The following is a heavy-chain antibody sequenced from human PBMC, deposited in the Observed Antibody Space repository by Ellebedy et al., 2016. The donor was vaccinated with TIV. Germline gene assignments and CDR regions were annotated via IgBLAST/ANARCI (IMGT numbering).Heavy chain of an antibody. CDR1: GFTFSSYW. CDR2: IKEDGSEK. V-gene: IGHV3-7*01. Sequence: GGSLRLSCAASGFTFSSYWMIWVRQAPGKGLEWVANIKEDGSEKNYVASVKGRFTISRDNAKNSLYLQMNSLRAEDTAVYYCARGGSESDYWGQGTLVTVSS. J-gene: IGHJ4*02. CDR3: ARGGSESDY. D-gene: IGHD1-26*01.